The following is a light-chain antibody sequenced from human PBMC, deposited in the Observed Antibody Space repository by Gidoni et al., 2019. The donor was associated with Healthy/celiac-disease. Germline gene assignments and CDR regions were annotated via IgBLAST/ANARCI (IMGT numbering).Light chain of an antibody. J-gene: IGKJ2*01. CDR1: QSVSSN. Sequence: IVPTHSPPTLPVSPGERATLSCRASQSVSSNLAWYQQKPGQAPRLLIYGASTRATGIPSRFSGSGSGTEFTLTISSLQSEDFAVYYCQQYNSWPSTFGQGTKLEIK. CDR3: QQYNSWPST. CDR2: GAS. V-gene: IGKV3-15*01.